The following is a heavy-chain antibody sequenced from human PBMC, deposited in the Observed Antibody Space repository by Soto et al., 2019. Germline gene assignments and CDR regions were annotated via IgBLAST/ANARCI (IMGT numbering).Heavy chain of an antibody. V-gene: IGHV2-5*01. J-gene: IGHJ4*02. CDR3: VHSPSGAAPDD. D-gene: IGHD6-6*01. Sequence: TGSTLGNSPQTLTLTCTLSGFSVSARGVGVVGIRQPPGKALEWLGIIYWNDDKQYNPSLKSRLAITKDTSKNQVVVTMTNLDPVDTATYYCVHSPSGAAPDDRGQGPVV. CDR1: GFSVSARGVG. CDR2: IYWNDDK.